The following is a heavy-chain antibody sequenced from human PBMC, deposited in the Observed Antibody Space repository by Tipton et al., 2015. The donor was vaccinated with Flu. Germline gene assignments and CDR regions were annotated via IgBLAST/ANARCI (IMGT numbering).Heavy chain of an antibody. V-gene: IGHV3-9*01. J-gene: IGHJ5*01. CDR3: AKVGGFLWGWFDS. CDR1: GFTFDDYA. CDR2: ISWNSGTI. Sequence: QLVQSGGGLVQPGRSLRLSCAASGFTFDDYAMYWVRQAPGKGLEWVSGISWNSGTIGYADSVKGRFTISRDNAKNSLYLQMNSLRAEDTALYYCAKVGGFLWGWFDSWGQGTLVTVSS. D-gene: IGHD1-26*01.